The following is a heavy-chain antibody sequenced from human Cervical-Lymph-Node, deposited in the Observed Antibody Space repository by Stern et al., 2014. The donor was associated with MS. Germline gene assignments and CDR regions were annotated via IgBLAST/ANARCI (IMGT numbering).Heavy chain of an antibody. J-gene: IGHJ6*02. Sequence: DQLVESGPGLVKPSETLSLTCTVSGGSISSYYWSWIRQPPGKGLEWIGYIYYSGSTNYNPSLKSRVTISVDTSKNQFSLKLSSVTAADTAVYYCARDTTEGYGMDVWGQGTTVTVSS. CDR2: IYYSGST. D-gene: IGHD1-1*01. V-gene: IGHV4-59*01. CDR1: GGSISSYY. CDR3: ARDTTEGYGMDV.